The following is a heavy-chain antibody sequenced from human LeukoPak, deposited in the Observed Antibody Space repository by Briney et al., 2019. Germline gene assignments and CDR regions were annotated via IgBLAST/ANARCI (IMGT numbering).Heavy chain of an antibody. V-gene: IGHV3-30*03. Sequence: GGSLRLSCAASGFTFSSYGMHWVRQAPGKGLEWVAVISYDGSNKYYADSVKGRFTISRDNSKNTLYLQMNSLRAEDTAVYYCARTAAGTFFDYWGQGTLVTVSS. CDR2: ISYDGSNK. D-gene: IGHD6-13*01. CDR1: GFTFSSYG. J-gene: IGHJ4*02. CDR3: ARTAAGTFFDY.